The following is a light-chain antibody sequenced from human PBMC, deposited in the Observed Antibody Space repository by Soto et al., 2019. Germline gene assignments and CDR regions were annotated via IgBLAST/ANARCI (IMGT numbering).Light chain of an antibody. CDR2: DAY. Sequence: DIVMTQSPATLSVSPGGRATLSCRASQSFRGLLAWYQQKPGQAPRLLIYDAYNRATGIPPRFSGSGSGTDFTLTISRLEPEDFVVFYCYQYGSTPPTFGQGTKVDIK. J-gene: IGKJ1*01. V-gene: IGKV3-11*01. CDR3: YQYGSTPPT. CDR1: QSFRGL.